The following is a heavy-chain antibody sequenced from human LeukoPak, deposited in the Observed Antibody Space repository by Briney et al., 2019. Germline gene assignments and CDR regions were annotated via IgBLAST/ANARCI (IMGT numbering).Heavy chain of an antibody. V-gene: IGHV3-7*01. CDR2: IKQDGSEK. CDR1: GFTFSSYW. CDR3: ARGLFEWWYHDQSHIDY. J-gene: IGHJ4*02. Sequence: GGSLRLSCAASGFTFSSYWMSWVRQAPGKGLEWVANIKQDGSEKNYVDSVKGRFTISRDNAKNSLYLQMNSLRAEDTAVYYCARGLFEWWYHDQSHIDYWGQGTLVTVSS. D-gene: IGHD2-15*01.